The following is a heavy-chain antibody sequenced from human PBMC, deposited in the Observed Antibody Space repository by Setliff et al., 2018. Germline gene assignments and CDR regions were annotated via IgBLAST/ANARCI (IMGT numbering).Heavy chain of an antibody. CDR3: ARAPSYSSSPGSYAFDI. CDR1: GYAFTSYG. J-gene: IGHJ3*02. Sequence: ASVKVSCKASGYAFTSYGISWVRQAPGQGLEWMGWISAYNGNTNYAQKLQGRVTMTTDTSTSTAYMELRSLRSDDTAVYYCARAPSYSSSPGSYAFDIWGQGTMVTVSS. V-gene: IGHV1-18*01. CDR2: ISAYNGNT. D-gene: IGHD6-13*01.